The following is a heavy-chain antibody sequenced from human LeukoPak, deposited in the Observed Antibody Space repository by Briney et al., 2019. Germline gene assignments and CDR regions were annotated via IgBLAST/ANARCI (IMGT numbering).Heavy chain of an antibody. D-gene: IGHD2-15*01. CDR2: ISSNGGST. Sequence: GGSLRLSCSASGFTFSGYAMHWVRQAPGKGREYVSGISSNGGSTYYADSVKGRFTISRDNSKSTLYLQMSSLRAEDTAVYYCVKDSHFAMACSGGSCSFDYWGQGTLVTVSS. CDR3: VKDSHFAMACSGGSCSFDY. V-gene: IGHV3-64D*06. J-gene: IGHJ4*02. CDR1: GFTFSGYA.